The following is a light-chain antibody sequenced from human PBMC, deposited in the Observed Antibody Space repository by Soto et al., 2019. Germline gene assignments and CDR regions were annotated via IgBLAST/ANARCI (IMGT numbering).Light chain of an antibody. J-gene: IGKJ5*01. V-gene: IGKV3-11*01. Sequence: EVVFTQAPGTLSLSPWETATLSCRASQSFRGLLAWYQQKPGQAPRLLIYDAYNRATGIPPRFSGSGSGTDFTLTISSLEPEDSAVYYCKQRSYPITFGQGTRLEIK. CDR1: QSFRGL. CDR3: KQRSYPIT. CDR2: DAY.